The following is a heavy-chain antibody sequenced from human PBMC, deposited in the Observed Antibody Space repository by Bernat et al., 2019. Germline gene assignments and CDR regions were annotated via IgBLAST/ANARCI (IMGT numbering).Heavy chain of an antibody. V-gene: IGHV3-7*01. D-gene: IGHD3-22*01. J-gene: IGHJ3*02. CDR1: GFTFSSYW. Sequence: EVQLVESGGGLVQPGGSLRLSCAASGFTFSSYWMSWVRQAPGKGLEWVANIKQDGSEKYYVDSVKGRFTISRDNSKNTLYLQMNSLRAEDTAVYYCARAFDYYELACAFDIWGQGTMVTVSS. CDR3: ARAFDYYELACAFDI. CDR2: IKQDGSEK.